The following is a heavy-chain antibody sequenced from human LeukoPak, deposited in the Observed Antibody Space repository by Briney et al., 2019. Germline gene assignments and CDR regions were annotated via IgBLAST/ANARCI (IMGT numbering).Heavy chain of an antibody. V-gene: IGHV1-69*04. CDR2: IIPILGIA. Sequence: ASVKVSCKASGGTFSSYAISWVRQAPGQGLEWMGRIIPILGIANYAQKFQGRVTIIADKSTSTAYMELSSLRSEDTAVYYCASGMVRGVKYYYGMDVWGQGTTVTVSS. J-gene: IGHJ6*02. D-gene: IGHD3-10*01. CDR1: GGTFSSYA. CDR3: ASGMVRGVKYYYGMDV.